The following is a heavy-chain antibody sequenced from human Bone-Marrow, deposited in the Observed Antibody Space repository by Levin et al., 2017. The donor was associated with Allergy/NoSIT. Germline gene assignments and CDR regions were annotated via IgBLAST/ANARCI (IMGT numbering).Heavy chain of an antibody. CDR1: GFTFSSYG. CDR2: IWYDGSNK. CDR3: AREASGSVAFDY. V-gene: IGHV3-33*01. Sequence: QTGGSLRLSCAASGFTFSSYGMHWVRQAPGKGLEWVAVIWYDGSNKYYADSVKGRFTISRDNSKNTLYLQMNSLRAEDTAVYYCAREASGSVAFDYWGQGTLVTVSS. D-gene: IGHD1-26*01. J-gene: IGHJ4*02.